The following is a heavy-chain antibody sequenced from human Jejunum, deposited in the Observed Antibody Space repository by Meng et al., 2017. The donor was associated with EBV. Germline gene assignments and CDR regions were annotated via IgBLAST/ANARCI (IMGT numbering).Heavy chain of an antibody. CDR2: VSAYNCNT. Sequence: QVQAVQYGDEGKKPEASGKVSGKASGYTFTNYAFHWLRQGPGQGFEWMGWVSAYNCNTEYPQKFQGRVAMTTDTATTTVYMELRSLRPDDTATYYCVRTSVYSSGFSDFWGQGTLVTVSS. V-gene: IGHV1-18*01. J-gene: IGHJ4*02. CDR1: GYTFTNYA. D-gene: IGHD6-19*01. CDR3: VRTSVYSSGFSDF.